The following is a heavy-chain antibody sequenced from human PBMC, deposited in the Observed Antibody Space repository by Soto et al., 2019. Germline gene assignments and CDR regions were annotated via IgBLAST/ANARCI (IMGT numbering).Heavy chain of an antibody. CDR3: ARDSYAIGY. V-gene: IGHV4-59*01. Sequence: SETLSLTCTVSGGSISSYYWSWIRQPPGKGLEWSWYIYYSGSTNYNPSLKIRVTISVDTSKNQFSLKLSSVTAADTAVYYCARDSYAIGYWGQGALVTVSS. D-gene: IGHD2-8*01. CDR1: GGSISSYY. CDR2: IYYSGST. J-gene: IGHJ4*02.